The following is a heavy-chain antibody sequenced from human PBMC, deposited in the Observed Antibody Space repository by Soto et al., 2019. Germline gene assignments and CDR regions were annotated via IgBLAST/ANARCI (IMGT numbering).Heavy chain of an antibody. Sequence: SVKVSCKASGGTFSTYGISWVRQAPGQGLDWMAGIIPIFGTTHYAQKFQGRVTITADETTNTAYLELRSLRSDDTAMYYCARDQSGPCSGGACKYYYGMDVWGQGTTVTVSS. V-gene: IGHV1-69*13. J-gene: IGHJ6*02. CDR1: GGTFSTYG. CDR3: ARDQSGPCSGGACKYYYGMDV. CDR2: IIPIFGTT. D-gene: IGHD2-15*01.